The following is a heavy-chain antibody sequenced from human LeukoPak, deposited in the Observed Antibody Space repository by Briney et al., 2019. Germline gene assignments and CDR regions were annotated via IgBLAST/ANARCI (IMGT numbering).Heavy chain of an antibody. V-gene: IGHV1-18*01. Sequence: ASVKVSFKASGYTFTSYGISWVRQAPGQGLEWMGWISAYSGNTNYAQKLQGRVTMTTDTSTSTAYMELRSLRSDDTAVYYCARDQSVVVPAALHDYWGQGTLVTVSS. J-gene: IGHJ4*02. D-gene: IGHD2-2*01. CDR1: GYTFTSYG. CDR2: ISAYSGNT. CDR3: ARDQSVVVPAALHDY.